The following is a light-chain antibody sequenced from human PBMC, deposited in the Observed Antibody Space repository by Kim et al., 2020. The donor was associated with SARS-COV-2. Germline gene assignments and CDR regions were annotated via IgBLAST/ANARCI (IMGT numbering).Light chain of an antibody. CDR2: EGT. CDR1: ELGDKY. CDR3: QAWDRRTGI. V-gene: IGLV3-1*01. J-gene: IGLJ2*01. Sequence: SYELTQPPSVSVFPGQTATIACSGDELGDKYACWYQQKPGQSPVLVIYEGTERPSGIPGRFSGSKSGTTATLTISGTQTLDEADYYCQAWDRRTGIFGGGTQLTVL.